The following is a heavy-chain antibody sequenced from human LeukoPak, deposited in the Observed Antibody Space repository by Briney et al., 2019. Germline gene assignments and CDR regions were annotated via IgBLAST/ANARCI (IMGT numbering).Heavy chain of an antibody. CDR1: GFTFSSYG. CDR2: ISFDGGFK. J-gene: IGHJ4*02. V-gene: IGHV3-30*18. CDR3: AKDRYGGKSASDS. D-gene: IGHD4-23*01. Sequence: GGSLRLSCAAAGFTFSSYGIHWVRQAPGKGLEWVAMISFDGGFKFYGDSVKGRFTISRDNSKNTLFLQMNSLRAEDTAVYYCAKDRYGGKSASDSWGQGTLVTVSS.